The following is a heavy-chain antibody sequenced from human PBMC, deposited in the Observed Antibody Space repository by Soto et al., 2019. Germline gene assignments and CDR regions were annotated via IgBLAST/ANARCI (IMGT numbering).Heavy chain of an antibody. CDR1: GFTFDDYA. D-gene: IGHD3-16*01. Sequence: GGSLRLSCAASGFTFDDYAMHWVRQAPGKGLEWVSGISWNSGSIGYADSVKGRFTISRDNAKNSLYLQMNSLRAEDTALYYCANVRGASSAEGGGAFDIWGKGTMVTV. J-gene: IGHJ3*02. CDR2: ISWNSGSI. CDR3: ANVRGASSAEGGGAFDI. V-gene: IGHV3-9*01.